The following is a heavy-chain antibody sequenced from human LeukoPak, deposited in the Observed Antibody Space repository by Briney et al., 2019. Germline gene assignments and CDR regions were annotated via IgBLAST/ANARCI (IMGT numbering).Heavy chain of an antibody. CDR2: IKHDGSEK. CDR1: GFTFSIYA. D-gene: IGHD3-22*01. J-gene: IGHJ4*02. CDR3: ATPLDYYDRSDSHQGGD. V-gene: IGHV3-7*03. Sequence: PGGSLRLSCAASGFTFSIYAMHWVRQAPGKGLEWVANIKHDGSEKNYVDSVKGRFTISRDNAKNSLYLQMNSLRAEDTAVYYCATPLDYYDRSDSHQGGDWGQGTLVTVSS.